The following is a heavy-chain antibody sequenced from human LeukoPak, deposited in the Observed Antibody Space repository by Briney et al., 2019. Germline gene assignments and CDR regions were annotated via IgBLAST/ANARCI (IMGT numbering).Heavy chain of an antibody. CDR1: GFTFSSYA. Sequence: GGSLRLSCAASGFTFSSYALHWVRQAPGKGLEWVAVISYDGSNKYYADSVKGRFTISRDNSKNTLYLQMNSLRAEDTAVYYCAKRGGQWLVPYYYGMDVWGQGTTVTASS. V-gene: IGHV3-30-3*02. CDR3: AKRGGQWLVPYYYGMDV. J-gene: IGHJ6*02. CDR2: ISYDGSNK. D-gene: IGHD6-19*01.